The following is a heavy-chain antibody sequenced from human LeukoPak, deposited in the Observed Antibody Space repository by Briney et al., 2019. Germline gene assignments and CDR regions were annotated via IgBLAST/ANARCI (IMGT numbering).Heavy chain of an antibody. J-gene: IGHJ6*03. CDR1: GGSISSYY. V-gene: IGHV4-4*07. CDR2: IYTSGIT. Sequence: SETLSLTCTVSGGSISSYYWRWIPQPAGKGLEWIGRIYTSGITNYNPSLKSRVTISVDKSKKQFSLTLNSVTAADTAVYYCARDPSSSYYYYMDVWGKGTTVTVSS. CDR3: ARDPSSSYYYYMDV. D-gene: IGHD6-6*01.